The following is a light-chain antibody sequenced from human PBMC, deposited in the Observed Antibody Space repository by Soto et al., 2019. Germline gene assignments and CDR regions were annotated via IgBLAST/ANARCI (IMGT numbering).Light chain of an antibody. CDR1: SSDVGGYNY. J-gene: IGLJ7*01. CDR2: EVS. CDR3: SSYAGSNNLV. V-gene: IGLV2-8*01. Sequence: QSVLTQPASVSGSPGQSITISCTGTSSDVGGYNYVSWYQQRPGKAPKFMIYEVSKRPSGVPDRFSGSKSGNTASLTVSGLQAEDEADYYCSSYAGSNNLVFGGGTQLTVL.